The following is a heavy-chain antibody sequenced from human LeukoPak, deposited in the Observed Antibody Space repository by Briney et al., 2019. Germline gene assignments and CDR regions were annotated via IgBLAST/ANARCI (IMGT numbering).Heavy chain of an antibody. J-gene: IGHJ3*01. Sequence: SETLSLTCTVSGGSISSYYWSWVRQPPGKGLEWIGYIYYSGSTNYNSSLKSRVTISVDTSKNQFSLKLSSVTAADTAVYYCARLSSGGSNAFDLWGQGTMVTVSS. V-gene: IGHV4-59*01. D-gene: IGHD2-15*01. CDR2: IYYSGST. CDR3: ARLSSGGSNAFDL. CDR1: GGSISSYY.